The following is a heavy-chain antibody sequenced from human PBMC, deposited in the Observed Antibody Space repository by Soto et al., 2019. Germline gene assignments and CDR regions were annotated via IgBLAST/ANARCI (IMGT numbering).Heavy chain of an antibody. D-gene: IGHD6-6*01. CDR1: GGSISSYY. Sequence: PSETLSLTCTVSGGSISSYYWSWIRQPPGKGLEWIGYIYYSGSTNYNPSLKSRVTISVDTSKNQFSLKLSSVTAADTAVYYCARVRKGQLVPRHYYYYMDVWGKGTTVTVSS. J-gene: IGHJ6*03. CDR2: IYYSGST. CDR3: ARVRKGQLVPRHYYYYMDV. V-gene: IGHV4-59*01.